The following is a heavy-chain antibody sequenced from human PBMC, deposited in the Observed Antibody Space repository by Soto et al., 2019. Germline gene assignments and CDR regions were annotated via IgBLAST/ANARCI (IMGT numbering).Heavy chain of an antibody. CDR2: ISATGGST. V-gene: IGHV3-23*01. CDR1: GFTFNNYA. Sequence: GGSLRLSCAASGFTFNNYAMNWVRPAPWKGLEWVATISATGGSTYYADSVKGRFTISRDNSKNTLYLQMNGLRVEDTAVYYCAKDRVEGNFDYWGQGTQVTVSS. J-gene: IGHJ4*02. CDR3: AKDRVEGNFDY.